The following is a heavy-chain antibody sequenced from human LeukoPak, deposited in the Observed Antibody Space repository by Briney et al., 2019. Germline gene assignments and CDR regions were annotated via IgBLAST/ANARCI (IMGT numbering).Heavy chain of an antibody. J-gene: IGHJ4*02. CDR1: GFTFSSYW. V-gene: IGHV3-7*01. D-gene: IGHD1-1*01. Sequence: GGSLRLSCAASGFTFSSYWISWVRQAPGKGLEWVANIKQDGSEKYYVDSVKGRFTISRDNAKNSLYLQMNSLRAEDTALYYCARDVYNMGDFWGQGTLVTVSS. CDR2: IKQDGSEK. CDR3: ARDVYNMGDF.